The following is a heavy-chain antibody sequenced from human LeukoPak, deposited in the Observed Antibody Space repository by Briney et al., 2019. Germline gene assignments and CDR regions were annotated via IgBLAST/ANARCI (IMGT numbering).Heavy chain of an antibody. Sequence: ASVKVSCKASGYTFTTYAVNWVRQAPGQGLEWMGWINTNTENPTYVQGFTGRFVFSLDTSVSTAYLQISSLKSEDTAAYYCARGNRKIAVDIWGQGTLVTVSS. CDR3: ARGNRKIAVDI. J-gene: IGHJ4*02. CDR2: INTNTENP. V-gene: IGHV7-4-1*02. CDR1: GYTFTTYA. D-gene: IGHD6-19*01.